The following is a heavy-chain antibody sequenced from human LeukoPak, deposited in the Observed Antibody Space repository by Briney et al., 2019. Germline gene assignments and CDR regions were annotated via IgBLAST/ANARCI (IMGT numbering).Heavy chain of an antibody. J-gene: IGHJ4*02. CDR3: ARDPYYYESSGSYYVGNSDY. Sequence: GGSLRLSCAASGFTFSSYGMHWVRQAPGKGLEWVAVTWYNGRNKDYADSVKGRFTISRDNSKNTLDLQMNSLRAEDTAVYYCARDPYYYESSGSYYVGNSDYWGQGTLVTVSS. CDR2: TWYNGRNK. D-gene: IGHD3-22*01. V-gene: IGHV3-33*01. CDR1: GFTFSSYG.